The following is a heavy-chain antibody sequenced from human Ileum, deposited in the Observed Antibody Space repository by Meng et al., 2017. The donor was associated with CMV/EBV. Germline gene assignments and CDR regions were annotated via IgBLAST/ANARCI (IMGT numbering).Heavy chain of an antibody. CDR2: IHTSWTT. CDR1: DGSISCYD. D-gene: IGHD2-2*01. CDR3: AREKSSCTSSTCYGVDS. Sequence: VQLPVAGLGLEEPSVTASLICTVSDGSISCYDWSWLRLSAGKGLEWIGRIHTSWTTNYNPSLKSRVTLSLDTSKDQFSLKLTSVTAADTAVYYCAREKSSCTSSTCYGVDSWGQGTLVTVSS. J-gene: IGHJ4*02. V-gene: IGHV4-4*07.